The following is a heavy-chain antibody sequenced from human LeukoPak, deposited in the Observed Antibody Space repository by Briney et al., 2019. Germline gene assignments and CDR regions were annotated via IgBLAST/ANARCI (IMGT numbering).Heavy chain of an antibody. J-gene: IGHJ4*02. V-gene: IGHV5-51*01. CDR2: IYPGDSDT. CDR3: ARKPGVAAAGTPYFDY. D-gene: IGHD6-13*01. CDR1: GYSFTSYW. Sequence: PGESLLISCKGSGYSFTSYWIGWVRQMPGKGLEWMGIIYPGDSDTRYSPSFQGQVTISADKSISTAYLQWSSLKASDTAMYYCARKPGVAAAGTPYFDYWGQGTLVTVSS.